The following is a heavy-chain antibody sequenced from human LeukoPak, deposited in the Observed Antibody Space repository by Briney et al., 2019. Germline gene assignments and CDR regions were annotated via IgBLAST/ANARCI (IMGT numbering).Heavy chain of an antibody. CDR2: ISSSSSYI. CDR3: ARDASAMVRGRYYGMDV. CDR1: GFTFSSYS. D-gene: IGHD3-10*01. J-gene: IGHJ6*02. Sequence: GGSLRLSCAASGFTFSSYSMNWVRQAPGKGLEWVSSISSSSSYIYYADSVKGRFTISRDDAKNSLYLQMNSLRADDTAVYYCARDASAMVRGRYYGMDVWGQGTTVTVSS. V-gene: IGHV3-21*01.